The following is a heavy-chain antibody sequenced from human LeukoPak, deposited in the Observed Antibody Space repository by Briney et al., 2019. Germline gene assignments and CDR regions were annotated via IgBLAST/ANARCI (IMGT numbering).Heavy chain of an antibody. J-gene: IGHJ4*02. Sequence: SETLSLTCAVYGGSFSGYYWTWIRQSPGKGLEWIGEINHSGSTDYNPSLRSRVTISVDTSKNQFSLKLSSVTAADTAVYYCARGLLSYYDYVWGSYRYSRGYFDYWGQGTLVTVSS. CDR1: GGSFSGYY. V-gene: IGHV4-34*01. CDR2: INHSGST. CDR3: ARGLLSYYDYVWGSYRYSRGYFDY. D-gene: IGHD3-16*02.